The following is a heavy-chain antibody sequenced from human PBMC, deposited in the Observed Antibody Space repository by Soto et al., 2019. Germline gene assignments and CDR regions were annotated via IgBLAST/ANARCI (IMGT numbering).Heavy chain of an antibody. Sequence: SQTLSLTCGISGDSVSSNRVTWNWIRQSPSRGLEWLGRTYYRSKWSTDYAASLKSRITINSDTSKNHFSLHLNSVTPEDTAVYYCARAVDVWFDPWGQGTLVTVSS. CDR2: TYYRSKWST. J-gene: IGHJ5*02. CDR3: ARAVDVWFDP. CDR1: GDSVSSNRVT. V-gene: IGHV6-1*01.